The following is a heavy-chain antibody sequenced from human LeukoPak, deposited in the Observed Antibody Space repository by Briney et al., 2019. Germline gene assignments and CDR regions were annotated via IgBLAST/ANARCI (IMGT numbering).Heavy chain of an antibody. CDR1: GFTFSDQY. Sequence: GGSLRLSCAASGFTFSDQYMDWVRQAPGKGLEWLGRSRNKANSYTTEYATSVKGRFTISRDDSRDSLYLQMNSLKTEDTAVYYCASGWAPTGIVGAHWGQGTLVTVSS. D-gene: IGHD1-26*01. V-gene: IGHV3-72*01. J-gene: IGHJ4*02. CDR2: SRNKANSYTT. CDR3: ASGWAPTGIVGAH.